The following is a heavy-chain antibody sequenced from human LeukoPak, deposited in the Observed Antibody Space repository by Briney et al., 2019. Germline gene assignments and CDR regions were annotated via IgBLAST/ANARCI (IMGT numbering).Heavy chain of an antibody. CDR1: GFTFSSYG. D-gene: IGHD2-2*01. Sequence: GGSLRLSWAASGFTFSSYGMHWVRQAPGKGLEWVAVIWYDGSNKYYADSVKGRFTISRDNSKNTLYLQMNSLRAEDTAVYYCARINAIDAFDIWGQGTMVTVSS. V-gene: IGHV3-33*01. CDR3: ARINAIDAFDI. J-gene: IGHJ3*02. CDR2: IWYDGSNK.